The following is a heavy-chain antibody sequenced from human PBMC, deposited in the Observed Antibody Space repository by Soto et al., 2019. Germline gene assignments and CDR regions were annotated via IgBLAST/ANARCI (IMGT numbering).Heavy chain of an antibody. D-gene: IGHD2-15*01. J-gene: IGHJ4*02. Sequence: EVQLVESGGGLVKPGGSLRLSCAASGFTFSNAWMSWVRQAPGKGLEWVGRIKSKTDGGTTDYAAPVKGRFTISRDDSKNTLYLQMNSLKTEDTAVYYCTTEQLPVVVAATPWDYWGQGTLVTVSS. V-gene: IGHV3-15*01. CDR1: GFTFSNAW. CDR2: IKSKTDGGTT. CDR3: TTEQLPVVVAATPWDY.